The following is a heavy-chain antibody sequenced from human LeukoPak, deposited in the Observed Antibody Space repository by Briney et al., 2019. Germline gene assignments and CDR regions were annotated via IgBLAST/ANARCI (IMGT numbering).Heavy chain of an antibody. J-gene: IGHJ3*02. CDR3: ERRFRDGDSLDDFDI. CDR2: IYYSAST. V-gene: IGHV4-31*03. CDR1: GGSISSGGYY. Sequence: PSETLSLTCTVSGGSISSGGYYWSWIRQHPGKGLEGIGYIYYSASTYYNRSLKSRVTISVDTSKNHFYLKLSSVTAADTAEYYCERRFRDGDSLDDFDIWGQGTMVTVSS. D-gene: IGHD5-24*01.